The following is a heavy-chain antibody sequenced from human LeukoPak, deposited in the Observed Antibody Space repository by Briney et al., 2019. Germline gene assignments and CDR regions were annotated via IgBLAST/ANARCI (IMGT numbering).Heavy chain of an antibody. D-gene: IGHD5-12*01. CDR3: ARARGYSGYESKWYYYGMDV. CDR2: IYSGGST. Sequence: SGGSLRLSCAASGFVFRNYFMSWVRQAPGKGLEWVSVIYSGGSTYYADSVKGRFTISRDNSKNTLYVQMNSLRAEDTAVYYCARARGYSGYESKWYYYGMDVWGQGTTVTVSS. CDR1: GFVFRNYF. V-gene: IGHV3-53*01. J-gene: IGHJ6*02.